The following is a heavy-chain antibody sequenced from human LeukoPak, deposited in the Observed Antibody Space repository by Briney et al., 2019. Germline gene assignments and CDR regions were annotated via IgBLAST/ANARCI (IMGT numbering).Heavy chain of an antibody. CDR2: IYYNGAT. J-gene: IGHJ4*02. D-gene: IGHD6-13*01. CDR3: ARDGIAATGLTFDY. CDR1: GGSISSDNYY. V-gene: IGHV4-30-4*01. Sequence: PSQTLSLTCTVSGGSISSDNYYWSWIRHHPRKGLEWIGYIYYNGATYYNPSLQSRVTISIDPSNNQFSLKLGSVTAADTAVYYCARDGIAATGLTFDYWGQGTLVTVST.